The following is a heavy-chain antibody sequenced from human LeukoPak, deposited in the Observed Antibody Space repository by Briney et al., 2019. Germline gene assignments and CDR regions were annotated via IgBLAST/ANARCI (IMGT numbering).Heavy chain of an antibody. CDR3: ATTRGVITLDGYPYYIDV. J-gene: IGHJ6*03. CDR1: GGSFSDFY. D-gene: IGHD3-10*01. CDR2: INHSGNT. V-gene: IGHV4-34*01. Sequence: SSETLSLTCAVYGGSFSDFYCTWIRQPPGKGLEWIGEINHSGNTKYNPSLKSRVTILLDTSKNQFSLKVRSVTAADTAVYYCATTRGVITLDGYPYYIDVWGKGTTVTVSS.